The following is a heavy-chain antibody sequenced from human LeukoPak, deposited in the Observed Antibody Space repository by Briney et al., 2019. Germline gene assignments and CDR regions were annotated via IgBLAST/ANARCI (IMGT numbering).Heavy chain of an antibody. J-gene: IGHJ5*02. CDR2: IYYSGST. Sequence: SETLSLTCTVSGGSISSGGYYWSWIRQHPGKGLEWMGYIYYSGSTYYNPSLKSRVTISVDTSKNQFSLKLSSVTAADTAVYYCAREHIVVVPAAIPYNWFDPWGQGTLVTVSS. CDR3: AREHIVVVPAAIPYNWFDP. D-gene: IGHD2-2*01. CDR1: GGSISSGGYY. V-gene: IGHV4-31*03.